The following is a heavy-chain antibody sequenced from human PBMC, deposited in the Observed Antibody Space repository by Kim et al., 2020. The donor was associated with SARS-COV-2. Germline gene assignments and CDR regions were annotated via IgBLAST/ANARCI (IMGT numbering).Heavy chain of an antibody. J-gene: IGHJ2*01. V-gene: IGHV4-31*03. CDR1: GGSISSGGYY. Sequence: SETLSLTCTVSGGSISSGGYYWSWIRQHPGKGLEWIGYIYYSGSTYYNPSLKSRVTISVDTSKNQFSLKLSSVTAADTAVYYCARDGDMGCSGGSCFTPGYFDLWGRGTLAT. D-gene: IGHD2-15*01. CDR2: IYYSGST. CDR3: ARDGDMGCSGGSCFTPGYFDL.